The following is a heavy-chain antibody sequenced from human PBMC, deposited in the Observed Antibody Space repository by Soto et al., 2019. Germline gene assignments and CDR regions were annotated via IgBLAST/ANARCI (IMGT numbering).Heavy chain of an antibody. D-gene: IGHD3-22*01. J-gene: IGHJ4*02. CDR1: GGSISSYY. Sequence: SETLSLTCTVSGGSISSYYWSWIRQPPGKGLEWIGYIYYSGSTNYNPSLKSRVTISVDTSKNQFSLKLSSVTAADTAVYYCARQVVVDYYDSSGYYTHFDYWGQGTLVTVSS. V-gene: IGHV4-59*08. CDR3: ARQVVVDYYDSSGYYTHFDY. CDR2: IYYSGST.